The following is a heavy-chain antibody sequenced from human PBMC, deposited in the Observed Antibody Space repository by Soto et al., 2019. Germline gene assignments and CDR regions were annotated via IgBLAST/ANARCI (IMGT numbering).Heavy chain of an antibody. CDR2: IRSKAYGGTT. V-gene: IGHV3-49*03. Sequence: PGGSLRLSCTASGFTFGDYAMSWFRQAPGKGLEWVGFIRSKAYGGTTEYAASVKGRFTISRDDSKSIAYLQMNSLKTEDTAVYYCTRAPPSAYSRRFDYWGQGTLVTVSS. J-gene: IGHJ4*02. D-gene: IGHD6-13*01. CDR1: GFTFGDYA. CDR3: TRAPPSAYSRRFDY.